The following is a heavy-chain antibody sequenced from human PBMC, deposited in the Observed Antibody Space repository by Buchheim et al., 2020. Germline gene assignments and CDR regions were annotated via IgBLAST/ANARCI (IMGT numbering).Heavy chain of an antibody. CDR2: INHSGST. CDR1: GGSFSGYY. J-gene: IGHJ6*02. D-gene: IGHD3-10*01. CDR3: ARTGRWFGELHTKPKYYYYGMDV. Sequence: QVQLQQWGAGLLKPSETLSLTCAVSGGSFSGYYWSWIRQPPGKGLEWIGEINHSGSTNYNPSLKSRVTISVDTSTNQFSLKLSSVTAADTAVDYCARTGRWFGELHTKPKYYYYGMDVWGQGTT. V-gene: IGHV4-34*01.